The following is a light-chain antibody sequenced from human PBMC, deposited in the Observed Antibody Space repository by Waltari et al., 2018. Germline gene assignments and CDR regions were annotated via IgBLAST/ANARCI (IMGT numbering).Light chain of an antibody. CDR3: QQYENLPYT. CDR2: DAS. J-gene: IGKJ2*01. CDR1: QDIINY. V-gene: IGKV1-33*01. Sequence: DIQMTQSPSSLSASIGDRVTTTCQASQDIINYLNWYQQTPGKAPKLLIYDASNLATGVPSRFSGGGSGTDFSLTITSLHPEDIATYFCQQYENLPYTFGQGTKLEIK.